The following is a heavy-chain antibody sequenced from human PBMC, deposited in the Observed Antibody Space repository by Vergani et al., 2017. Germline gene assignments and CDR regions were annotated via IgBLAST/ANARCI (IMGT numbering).Heavy chain of an antibody. CDR1: GFTVNNNY. J-gene: IGHJ3*02. V-gene: IGHV3-53*02. CDR2: IYSGGST. Sequence: EVQLVETGGGLIQPGGSLRLSCAASGFTVNNNYMSWVRQAPGKGLEWVSVIYSGGSTYYADSVKGRFTISRDNSKNTLYLQMNSLRAEDTAVYYCAREEGTISSHDAFESWGEGTMVTASS. CDR3: AREEGTISSHDAFES. D-gene: IGHD3-3*01.